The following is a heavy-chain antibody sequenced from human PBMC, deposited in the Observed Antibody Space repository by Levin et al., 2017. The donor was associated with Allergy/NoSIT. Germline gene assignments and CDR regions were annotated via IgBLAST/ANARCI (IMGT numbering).Heavy chain of an antibody. CDR1: GGSFSGSY. D-gene: IGHD2-15*01. CDR3: AREPGYCSGGSCFGGWFDP. J-gene: IGHJ5*02. CDR2: ITHSGGT. Sequence: PSETLSLTCAVYGGSFSGSYWSWIRRPPGKGLEWIGEITHSGGTNYNPSLKSRVTISVDTSKNQLSLKLSSVTAADTAVYYCAREPGYCSGGSCFGGWFDPWGQGTLVTVSS. V-gene: IGHV4-34*01.